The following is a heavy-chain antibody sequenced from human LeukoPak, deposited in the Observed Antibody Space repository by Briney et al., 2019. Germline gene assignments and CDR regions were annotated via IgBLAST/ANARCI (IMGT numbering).Heavy chain of an antibody. CDR3: ARDGRPGRYYGMDV. J-gene: IGHJ6*02. D-gene: IGHD3/OR15-3a*01. CDR2: ISSRSTYT. CDR1: GFTFDDYA. Sequence: GGSLRLSCAASGFTFDDYAMHWVRQAPGKGLEWVSCISSRSTYTYYADSVKGRFTISRDNAKNSLYLQMNSLRAEDTAVYYCARDGRPGRYYGMDVWGQGTTVTVSS. V-gene: IGHV3-21*01.